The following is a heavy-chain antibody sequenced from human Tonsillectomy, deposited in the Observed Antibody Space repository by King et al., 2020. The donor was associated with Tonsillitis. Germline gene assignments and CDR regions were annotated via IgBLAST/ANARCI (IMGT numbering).Heavy chain of an antibody. V-gene: IGHV3-23*04. D-gene: IGHD3-22*01. Sequence: VQLVESGGGLVQPGGSLRLSCAASGFTFSSYAMSWVRQAPGKGLEWVSAISGSGGSTYYADSVKGRFTISRDNSKNTLYLQMNSLRAEDTSIYYCSKGGEVVVITYYFDYWGQGTLVTVSS. J-gene: IGHJ4*02. CDR3: SKGGEVVVITYYFDY. CDR1: GFTFSSYA. CDR2: ISGSGGST.